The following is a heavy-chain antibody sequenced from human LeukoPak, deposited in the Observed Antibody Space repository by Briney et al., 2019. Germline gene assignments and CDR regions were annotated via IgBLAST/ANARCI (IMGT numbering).Heavy chain of an antibody. Sequence: PSETLSLTCTVSGGSISSSSYYWGWIRQPPGKGLEWIGSIYYSGSTYYNPSLKSRVTISVDTSKNQFSLKLSSVTAADTAVYYCARVYGLQREQLVDYWGQGTLVTVSS. D-gene: IGHD6-13*01. J-gene: IGHJ4*02. CDR2: IYYSGST. CDR3: ARVYGLQREQLVDY. V-gene: IGHV4-39*01. CDR1: GGSISSSSYY.